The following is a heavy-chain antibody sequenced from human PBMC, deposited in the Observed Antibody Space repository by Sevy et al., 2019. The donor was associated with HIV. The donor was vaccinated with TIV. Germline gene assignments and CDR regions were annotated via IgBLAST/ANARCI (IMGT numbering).Heavy chain of an antibody. CDR2: ISGSSGRT. CDR1: GFTFSSYA. CDR3: AKGGAAGPEDAFDI. J-gene: IGHJ3*02. D-gene: IGHD6-13*01. V-gene: IGHV3-23*01. Sequence: GGSQRLSCAASGFTFSSYAMSWVRQAPGKGLEWVSAISGSSGRTYDANSVKGRFTYSKGNSTKTLYLQMNRLRAEDTAVYYCAKGGAAGPEDAFDIWGQGTMVTVSS.